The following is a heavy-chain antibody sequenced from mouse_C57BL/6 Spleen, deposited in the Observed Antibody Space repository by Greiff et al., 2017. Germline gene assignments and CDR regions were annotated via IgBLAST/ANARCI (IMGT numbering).Heavy chain of an antibody. J-gene: IGHJ1*03. V-gene: IGHV1-55*01. CDR2: IYPGSGST. Sequence: VQLQQPGAELVKPGASVKMSCKASGYTFTSYWITWVKQRPGQGLEWIGDIYPGSGSTNYNEKFKSKATLTVDTSSSTAYMQLSRLTSEDSAVYYGADTNYCDCEGYFDVWGTGTTVTVSS. D-gene: IGHD2-4*01. CDR3: ADTNYCDCEGYFDV. CDR1: GYTFTSYW.